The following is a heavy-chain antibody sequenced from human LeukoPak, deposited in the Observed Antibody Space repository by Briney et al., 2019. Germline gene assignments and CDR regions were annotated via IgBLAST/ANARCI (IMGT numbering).Heavy chain of an antibody. CDR1: GDSVSSNSAA. V-gene: IGHV6-1*01. J-gene: IGHJ5*02. CDR3: ARDIIQSGWYFWWFDP. D-gene: IGHD6-19*01. Sequence: PSQTLSLTCALSGDSVSSNSAASNWIRQSPSGGLEWLGRTYYRSKWYNDYAVSVKSRITINPDTSKNQFSLQLNSVTPEHTAVYYCARDIIQSGWYFWWFDPWGQGTLVTVSS. CDR2: TYYRSKWYN.